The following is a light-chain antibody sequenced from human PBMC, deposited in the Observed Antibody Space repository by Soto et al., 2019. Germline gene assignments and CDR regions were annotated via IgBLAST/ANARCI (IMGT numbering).Light chain of an antibody. CDR1: QSISSY. CDR3: QQSYSTRWT. CDR2: AAS. Sequence: DIQMTQSPSSLSASVGDRVTITCRASQSISSYLNWYQQKPGKAPKLLIYAASSLQSGVPSRFSGSGSGTDFTLTISSLQPEDFETYYCQQSYSTRWTFGQGTKVDIK. V-gene: IGKV1-39*01. J-gene: IGKJ1*01.